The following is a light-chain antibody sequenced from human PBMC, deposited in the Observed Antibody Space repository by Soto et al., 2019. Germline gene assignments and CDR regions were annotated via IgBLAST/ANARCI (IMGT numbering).Light chain of an antibody. Sequence: QSALTQPASVSGSPGQSITISCPGTSSDVGGYNYVSWYQQHPGKAPKLMIYDVSNRPSGVSNRCSGSKSGNTASLTISGLHAEDEADYYCSSYTSSSTLVFGGGTKLTVL. J-gene: IGLJ2*01. V-gene: IGLV2-14*01. CDR3: SSYTSSSTLV. CDR2: DVS. CDR1: SSDVGGYNY.